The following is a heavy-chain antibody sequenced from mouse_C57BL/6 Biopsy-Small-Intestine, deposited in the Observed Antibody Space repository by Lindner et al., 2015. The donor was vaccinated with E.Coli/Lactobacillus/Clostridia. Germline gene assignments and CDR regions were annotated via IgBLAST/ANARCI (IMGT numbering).Heavy chain of an antibody. CDR1: GYTFTSEA. CDR2: INTNTGTP. J-gene: IGHJ4*01. CDR3: ARDWSLRNGAF. Sequence: VKVSCKTSGYTFTSEAMNWVRQAPGQGLEWMGWINTNTGTPTYAQGFTGRFVFSLDTSVSTAYLQISSLKPEDTAVYYCARDWSLRNGAFWGQGTLVTVSS. V-gene: IGHV9-3*02.